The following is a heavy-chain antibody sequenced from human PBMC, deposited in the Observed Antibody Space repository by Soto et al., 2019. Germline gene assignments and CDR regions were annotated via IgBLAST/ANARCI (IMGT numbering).Heavy chain of an antibody. Sequence: GASVKVSCKASGYTFTGYDINWVRQATGQGLELMGWMNPNSGNTGYAQKFQGRVTMTRNTSISTAYMELSSLRSEDTAVYYCATMADCSSTSCYSGWGQGTLVTVYS. CDR1: GYTFTGYD. D-gene: IGHD2-2*02. V-gene: IGHV1-8*01. J-gene: IGHJ4*02. CDR2: MNPNSGNT. CDR3: ATMADCSSTSCYSG.